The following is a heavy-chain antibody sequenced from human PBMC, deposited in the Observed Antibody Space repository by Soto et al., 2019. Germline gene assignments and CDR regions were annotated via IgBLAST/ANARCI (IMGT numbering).Heavy chain of an antibody. Sequence: TLSLTCTVSGGSISSYYWSWIRQPPGKGLEWVGYMYNTGSTVYNPSFKSRVTISVDTSKNQFSLKLNSVTAADTAVYYCARDLWGYCGTDCYPLDVWGQGTTVTVSS. CDR3: ARDLWGYCGTDCYPLDV. D-gene: IGHD2-21*02. V-gene: IGHV4-59*01. CDR2: MYNTGST. CDR1: GGSISSYY. J-gene: IGHJ6*02.